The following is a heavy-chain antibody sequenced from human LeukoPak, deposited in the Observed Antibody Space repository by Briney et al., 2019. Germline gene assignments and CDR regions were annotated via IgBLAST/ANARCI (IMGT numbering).Heavy chain of an antibody. J-gene: IGHJ1*01. CDR2: IWYDGSNK. D-gene: IGHD3-22*01. CDR3: ARGDYYDSSGYSQYFQH. CDR1: GFTFSNYG. V-gene: IGHV3-33*01. Sequence: GGSLRLSCAASGFTFSNYGMHWVRQAAGKGLEWVAVIWYDGSNKYYADSVKGRFTISRDNSKNTLYLQMTSLRAEDTAVYYCARGDYYDSSGYSQYFQHWGQGTLVTVSS.